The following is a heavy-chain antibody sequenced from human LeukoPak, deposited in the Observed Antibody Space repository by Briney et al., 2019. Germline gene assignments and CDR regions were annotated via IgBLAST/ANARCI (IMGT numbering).Heavy chain of an antibody. CDR3: ATPQGYCSSTSCPLGY. V-gene: IGHV1-46*01. CDR1: GYTFTSYY. J-gene: IGHJ4*02. Sequence: ASVKVSFKASGYTFTSYYMHWVRQAPGQGLEWMGIINPSGGSTSYAQKFQGRVTMTRDMSTSTVYMELSSLRSEDTAVYYCATPQGYCSSTSCPLGYWGQGTLVTVSS. D-gene: IGHD2-2*01. CDR2: INPSGGST.